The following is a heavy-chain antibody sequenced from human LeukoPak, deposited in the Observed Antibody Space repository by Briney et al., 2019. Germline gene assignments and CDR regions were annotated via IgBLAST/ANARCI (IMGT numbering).Heavy chain of an antibody. D-gene: IGHD2-2*01. CDR1: GYTFTSYD. J-gene: IGHJ4*02. V-gene: IGHV1-8*03. CDR3: ALIPSFQVVPADY. CDR2: MNPNSGNT. Sequence: GASVKVSCKASGYTFTSYDINWVRQATGQGLEWMGWMNPNSGNTGYAQKFQGRVTITRNTSISTAYTELSSLRSEDTAVYYCALIPSFQVVPADYWSQGTLVTVSS.